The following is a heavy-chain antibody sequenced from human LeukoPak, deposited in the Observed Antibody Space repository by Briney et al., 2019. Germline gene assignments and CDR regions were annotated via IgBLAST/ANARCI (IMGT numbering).Heavy chain of an antibody. CDR3: ARETRIVVVTAIDYYYYYYGMDV. Sequence: PGGSLRLSCAASGFTFSSYGMHWVRQAPGKGLEWVAVIWYDGSNKYYADSVKGRFTISRDNSKNTLYLQMNSLRAEDTAVYYCARETRIVVVTAIDYYYYYYGMDVWGQGTTVTVSS. V-gene: IGHV3-33*01. D-gene: IGHD2-21*02. CDR1: GFTFSSYG. CDR2: IWYDGSNK. J-gene: IGHJ6*02.